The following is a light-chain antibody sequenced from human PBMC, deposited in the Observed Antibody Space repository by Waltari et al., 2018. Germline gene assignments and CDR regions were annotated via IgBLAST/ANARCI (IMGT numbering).Light chain of an antibody. CDR1: QSVLSSGDGIHY. CDR3: QQYFTTSLT. V-gene: IGKV4-1*01. CDR2: WPS. J-gene: IGKJ4*01. Sequence: SVLTQSPDSRAVALGERATINCKSSQSVLSSGDGIHYLAWYQQKVGQSPQLLIYWPSGRESGAPDRFSGSGSGTDFTLTISRLQPEDAALSFCQQYFTTSLTFCGGTKVEI.